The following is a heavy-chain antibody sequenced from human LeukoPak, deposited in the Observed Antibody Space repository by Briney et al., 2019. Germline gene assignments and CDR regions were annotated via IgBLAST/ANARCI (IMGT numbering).Heavy chain of an antibody. CDR3: ARGQDYGDWWDYFDY. D-gene: IGHD4-17*01. CDR1: GYSFTSYW. J-gene: IGHJ4*02. V-gene: IGHV5-51*01. CDR2: IYPGDSDT. Sequence: GESLKISCKGSGYSFTSYWIGWVRQMPGKGLEWMGIIYPGDSDTRYSPSFQGQVTISADKSISTAYLQWSSLKASDTAMYYCARGQDYGDWWDYFDYWGLGTLVTVSS.